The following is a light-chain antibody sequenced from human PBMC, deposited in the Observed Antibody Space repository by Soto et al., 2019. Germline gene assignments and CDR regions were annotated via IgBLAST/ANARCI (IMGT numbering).Light chain of an antibody. Sequence: DIQITQSPSTLSASVGDRVTITCRASQSVTNWLAWYQQKPGKAPNLLIYDASRLQSGIPSRFSGSGSGPEFTLTISSLQPDDFATYYCQQYTTYPYTFGQGTKLEIK. V-gene: IGKV1-5*01. CDR1: QSVTNW. CDR2: DAS. J-gene: IGKJ2*01. CDR3: QQYTTYPYT.